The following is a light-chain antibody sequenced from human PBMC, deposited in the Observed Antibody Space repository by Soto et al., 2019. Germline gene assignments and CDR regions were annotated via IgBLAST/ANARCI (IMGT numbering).Light chain of an antibody. J-gene: IGKJ1*01. CDR2: AAS. V-gene: IGKV3-20*01. CDR3: QQYGSSHGWT. CDR1: QSVSSY. Sequence: EIVLTQSPATLSLSPGERATLSCRASQSVSSYLAWYQQKPGQAPRLLIYAASSRATDIPDRFSGSGSGTDFTLTISRLEPEDSAVYYCQQYGSSHGWTFGQGTKVDIK.